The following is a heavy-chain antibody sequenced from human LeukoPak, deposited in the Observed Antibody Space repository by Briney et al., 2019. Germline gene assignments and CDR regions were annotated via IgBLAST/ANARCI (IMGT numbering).Heavy chain of an antibody. V-gene: IGHV3-30*02. D-gene: IGHD2-2*01. CDR3: AKDRHAPGRYCSSTICFPLDP. Sequence: GGSLRLSCAASGFTFSYYVMHWVRQAPGKGLEWVAFIRYGGSNKYYADSVKGRFTISRDNSKSTLYLQMNSLRAEDTAVYYCAKDRHAPGRYCSSTICFPLDPWGQGTLVTVSS. CDR2: IRYGGSNK. J-gene: IGHJ5*02. CDR1: GFTFSYYV.